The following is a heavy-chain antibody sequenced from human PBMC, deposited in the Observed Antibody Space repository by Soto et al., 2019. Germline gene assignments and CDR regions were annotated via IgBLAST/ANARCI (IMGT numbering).Heavy chain of an antibody. CDR1: GGSISSSSYY. J-gene: IGHJ4*02. CDR2: IYYSGST. D-gene: IGHD4-4*01. V-gene: IGHV4-39*01. CDR3: ARFIVRSSIGYSNNADTNSFDY. Sequence: PSETLSLTCTVSGGSISSSSYYWGWIRQPPGKGLEWIGSIYYSGSTYYNPSLKSRVTISVDTSKNQFSLKLSSVTAADTAVYYCARFIVRSSIGYSNNADTNSFDYWGQGTLVTVSS.